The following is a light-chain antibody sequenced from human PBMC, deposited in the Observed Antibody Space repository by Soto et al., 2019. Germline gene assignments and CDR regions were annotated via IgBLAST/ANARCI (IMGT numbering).Light chain of an antibody. CDR2: GAS. CDR3: QQYGRSPLT. CDR1: QSVISSY. Sequence: EIVLTQSPGTLSLSPGEGATLSCRASQSVISSYLAWYQQKPGQAPRLLIYGASSRATGTPDRFSGSGSGTDFTLTISRLEPEDFAVYYCQQYGRSPLTFGQGTNVAIK. J-gene: IGKJ1*01. V-gene: IGKV3-20*01.